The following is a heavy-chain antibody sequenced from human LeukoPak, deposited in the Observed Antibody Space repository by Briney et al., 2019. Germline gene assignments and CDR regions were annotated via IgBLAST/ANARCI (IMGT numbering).Heavy chain of an antibody. V-gene: IGHV3-53*05. J-gene: IGHJ4*02. CDR2: IYSGGST. D-gene: IGHD6-19*01. CDR3: ARDLETYSSGWYDY. Sequence: GGSLRLSCAASGFTVSSNYMSWVRQAPGKGLEWVSVIYSGGSTYYADSVKGRFTISRDNSKNTLYLQMNSLRAEDTAVYYCARDLETYSSGWYDYWGQGTLVTVSS. CDR1: GFTVSSNY.